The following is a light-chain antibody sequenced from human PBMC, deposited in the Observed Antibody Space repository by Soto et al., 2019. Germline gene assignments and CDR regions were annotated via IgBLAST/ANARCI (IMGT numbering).Light chain of an antibody. J-gene: IGKJ4*01. V-gene: IGKV1D-12*01. CDR2: SAS. CDR1: QGIRSW. CDR3: QQSYTFPDT. Sequence: DIQMTQSPSSVSASVGDRVTITCRASQGIRSWLAWYQQKPGKAPKLLISSASTLQSGVPSRFSGSGSGTDFTLPISGLQPEDFATYYCQQSYTFPDTFCGGTRVEIK.